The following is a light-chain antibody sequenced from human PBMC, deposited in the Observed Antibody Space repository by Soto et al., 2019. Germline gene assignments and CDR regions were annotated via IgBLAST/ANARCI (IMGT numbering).Light chain of an antibody. J-gene: IGKJ4*01. CDR2: GAS. CDR3: QQYNNWPLS. V-gene: IGKV3-15*01. CDR1: QSVRSN. Sequence: EIVMTQSPATLSVSPGERATLSCRASQSVRSNLAWYQQKPGQAPRLLIYGASTTATGIPARFSGSGSGTEFTLTISSLQSEDFAVYYCQQYNNWPLSFGGGTKV.